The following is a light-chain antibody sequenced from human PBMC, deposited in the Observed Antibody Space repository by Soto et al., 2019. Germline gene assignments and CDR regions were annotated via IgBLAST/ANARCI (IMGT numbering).Light chain of an antibody. CDR1: QSVSSSD. CDR3: QQYGSSPYT. V-gene: IGKV3-20*01. J-gene: IGKJ2*01. Sequence: EIVLTQSPGTLSLSPGERATLSCRGSQSVSSSDLAWYQQKPGQAPRLLIYGASSRATGIPDRFSGSGSGTDFTLTISRLEPKDFAVYYCQQYGSSPYTFGQGTKLEIK. CDR2: GAS.